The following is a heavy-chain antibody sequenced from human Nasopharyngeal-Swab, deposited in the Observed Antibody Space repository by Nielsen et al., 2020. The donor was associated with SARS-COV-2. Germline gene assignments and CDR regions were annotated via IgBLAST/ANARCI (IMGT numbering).Heavy chain of an antibody. CDR1: GYSFTSYW. D-gene: IGHD3-22*01. CDR3: ARGPPRVIDYYYYMDV. J-gene: IGHJ6*03. V-gene: IGHV5-51*01. Sequence: GEPLKISCKGSGYSFTSYWIGWVRQMPGKGLEWMGIIYPGDSDTRYSPSFQGQVTISADKSISTAYLQWSSLKASDTAMYYCARGPPRVIDYYYYMDVWGKGTTVTVSS. CDR2: IYPGDSDT.